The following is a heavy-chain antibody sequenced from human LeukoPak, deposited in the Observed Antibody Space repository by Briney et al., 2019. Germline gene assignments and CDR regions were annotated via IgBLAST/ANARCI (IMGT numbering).Heavy chain of an antibody. CDR2: IRGKAYGGTT. CDR1: GFTFGDYV. CDR3: TSLRHFDWLLVD. Sequence: GGSLRLSCTASGFTFGDYVMSWVRQAPGKGLEWVGFIRGKAYGGTTEYAASVKGRFTISRDDSKNIAYLQMNSLKTEDTAVYYCTSLRHFDWLLVDRGQGTLVTVSS. V-gene: IGHV3-49*04. J-gene: IGHJ4*02. D-gene: IGHD3-9*01.